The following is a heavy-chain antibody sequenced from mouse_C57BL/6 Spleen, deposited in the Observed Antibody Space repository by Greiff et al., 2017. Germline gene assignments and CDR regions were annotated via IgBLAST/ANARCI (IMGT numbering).Heavy chain of an antibody. CDR1: GYTFTDYE. Sequence: QVQLQQSGAELVRPGASVTLSCKASGYTFTDYEMHWVKQTPVHGLEWIGAIDPETGGTAYNQKFKGKAILTADKSSSTAYMELRSLTSEDSAVYYCTRSTTVVAPVYAMDDWGQGTSVTVSS. CDR3: TRSTTVVAPVYAMDD. V-gene: IGHV1-15*01. D-gene: IGHD1-1*01. J-gene: IGHJ4*01. CDR2: IDPETGGT.